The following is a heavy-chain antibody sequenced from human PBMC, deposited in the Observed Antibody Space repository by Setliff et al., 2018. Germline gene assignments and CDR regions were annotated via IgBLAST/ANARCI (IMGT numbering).Heavy chain of an antibody. J-gene: IGHJ4*02. D-gene: IGHD3-16*01. V-gene: IGHV1-69*05. CDR1: GGTFSNYA. CDR2: IIPFFATT. Sequence: ASVKVSCKASGGTFSNYAISWVRQAPGQGLEWMGGIIPFFATTKYAQRFQGRVTITTDESTSTAYMELSSLRSEDTALYYCAKVPIWGSVDYWGQGTLVTVSS. CDR3: AKVPIWGSVDY.